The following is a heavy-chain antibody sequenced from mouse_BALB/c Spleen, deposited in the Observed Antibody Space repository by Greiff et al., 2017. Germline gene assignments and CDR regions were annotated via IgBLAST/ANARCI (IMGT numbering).Heavy chain of an antibody. V-gene: IGHV1S81*02. CDR2: INPSNGGT. CDR3: TRYYGSSWPFDY. J-gene: IGHJ2*01. CDR1: GYTFTSYY. Sequence: VKLMESGAELVKPGASVKLSCKASGYTFTSYYMYWVKQRPGQGLEWIGEINPSNGGTNFNEKFKSKATLTVDKSSSTAYMQLSSLTSEDSAVYYCTRYYGSSWPFDYWGQGTTLTVSS. D-gene: IGHD1-1*01.